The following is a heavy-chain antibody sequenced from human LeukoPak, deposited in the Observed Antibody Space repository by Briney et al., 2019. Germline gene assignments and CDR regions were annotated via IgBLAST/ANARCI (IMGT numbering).Heavy chain of an antibody. CDR2: IRSKANSYAT. V-gene: IGHV3-73*01. Sequence: PGGSLRLSCAASGFTFSGSAMHWVRQASGKGLEWVGRIRSKANSYATAYAASVKGRFTISRDNSRNTLYLQMDSLGAEDTAVYYCAKDLRATWHPRGGFGHWGQGTLVTVSS. CDR3: AKDLRATWHPRGGFGH. J-gene: IGHJ4*02. CDR1: GFTFSGSA. D-gene: IGHD5-24*01.